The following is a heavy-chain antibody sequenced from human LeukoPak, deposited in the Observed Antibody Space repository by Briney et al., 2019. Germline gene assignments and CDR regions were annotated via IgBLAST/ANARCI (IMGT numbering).Heavy chain of an antibody. Sequence: GGSLRPSCAASGFTFSSYAMSWVRQAPGKGLEWVSTISGSGISTYYADSVKGRFTISRDNSKNTLYLQMNSLRAEDTAVYYCAKHDLRAKDYFDYWGQGTLITVSS. CDR2: ISGSGIST. CDR3: AKHDLRAKDYFDY. CDR1: GFTFSSYA. D-gene: IGHD1-1*01. J-gene: IGHJ4*02. V-gene: IGHV3-23*01.